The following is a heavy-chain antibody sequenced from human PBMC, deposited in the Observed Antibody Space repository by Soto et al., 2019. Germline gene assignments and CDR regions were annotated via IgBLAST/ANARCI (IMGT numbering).Heavy chain of an antibody. CDR2: ISAYNGNT. D-gene: IGHD3-22*01. Sequence: ASVKVSCKASGYTFTSYGISWVRQAPGQGLEWMGWISAYNGNTNYAQKLQGRVTMTTDTSTSTAYMELSSLRSEDTAVYYCAADPYYYDSSNYYSFDHWGQGTLVTVSS. CDR3: AADPYYYDSSNYYSFDH. J-gene: IGHJ4*02. V-gene: IGHV1-18*01. CDR1: GYTFTSYG.